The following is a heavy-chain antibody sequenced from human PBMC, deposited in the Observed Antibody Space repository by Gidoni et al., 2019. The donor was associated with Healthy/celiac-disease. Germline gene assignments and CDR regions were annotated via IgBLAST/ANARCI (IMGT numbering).Heavy chain of an antibody. CDR1: GFTFSNAW. J-gene: IGHJ4*02. CDR2: IKSKSDGGAI. Sequence: EVQLVESGGGLINPGGSLGLSCAAPGFTFSNAWMTWVRQAPGKGLEWVGRIKSKSDGGAIDYAAPVKGRFTVSRDDSRNTLYLQMNSLKAEDTAVYYCTTDRYYDSSGYFRYYWGQGTLVTVSS. CDR3: TTDRYYDSSGYFRYY. D-gene: IGHD3-22*01. V-gene: IGHV3-15*07.